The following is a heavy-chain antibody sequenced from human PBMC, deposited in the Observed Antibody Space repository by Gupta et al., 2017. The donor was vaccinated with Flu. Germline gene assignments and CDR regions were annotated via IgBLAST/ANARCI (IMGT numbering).Heavy chain of an antibody. J-gene: IGHJ4*02. V-gene: IGHV3-23*01. D-gene: IGHD1-26*01. CDR3: AKEIGEVGTPNFDH. CDR2: ITGGGAHT. Sequence: EVQLLESGGGLVQPGGSLRLSCAASGFTFSSYAMSWVRQAPGKGLEWVSGITGGGAHTYYADFVKGRFTISKDNSKNTRSLQMNSLRVEDTAEYYCAKEIGEVGTPNFDHWGQGTLVTVSS. CDR1: GFTFSSYA.